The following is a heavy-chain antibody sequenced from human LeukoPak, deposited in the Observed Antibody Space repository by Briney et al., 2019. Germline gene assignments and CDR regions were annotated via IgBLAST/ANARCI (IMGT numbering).Heavy chain of an antibody. CDR2: ISSSGSTI. Sequence: GGSLRLSCAASGFTFSDYYMSWIRQAPGKGLEWVSYISSSGSTIYYADSVKGRFTISRDNAKNSLYLQMNSLRAEDTAVYYCARDPLNDFWSGYFNYWGQGTLVTVSS. CDR3: ARDPLNDFWSGYFNY. D-gene: IGHD3-3*01. CDR1: GFTFSDYY. V-gene: IGHV3-11*01. J-gene: IGHJ4*02.